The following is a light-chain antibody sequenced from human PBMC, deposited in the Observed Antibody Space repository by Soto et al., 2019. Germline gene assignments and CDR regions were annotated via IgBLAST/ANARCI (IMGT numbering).Light chain of an antibody. J-gene: IGLJ2*01. CDR2: GNR. Sequence: QSVLTQPPSVSGAPGQRVTISCTGNNSNLGAGYDVHWYQQLPGAAPKLVIFGNRNRPSGVPERFSGSKSGTSASLAITGLQAEDEADYYCCSYAGSYTLVVFGGGTKVTVL. CDR3: CSYAGSYTLVV. CDR1: NSNLGAGYD. V-gene: IGLV1-40*01.